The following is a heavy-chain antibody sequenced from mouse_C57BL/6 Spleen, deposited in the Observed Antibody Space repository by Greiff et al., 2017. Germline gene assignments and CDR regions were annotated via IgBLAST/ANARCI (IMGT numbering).Heavy chain of an antibody. Sequence: QVQLQQPGAELVRSGSSVKLSCKASGYTFTSYWMHWVKQRPIQGLEWIGNIDPSDSETHYNQKVKDKATLTVDKSSSTAYMQLSSLTSEDSAVYYCARGYYEPSYWGQGTLVTVSA. CDR3: ARGYYEPSY. CDR1: GYTFTSYW. J-gene: IGHJ3*01. D-gene: IGHD1-1*01. CDR2: IDPSDSET. V-gene: IGHV1-52*01.